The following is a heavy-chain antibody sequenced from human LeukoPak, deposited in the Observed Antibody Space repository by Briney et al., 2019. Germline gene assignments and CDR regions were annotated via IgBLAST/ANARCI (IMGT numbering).Heavy chain of an antibody. J-gene: IGHJ4*02. V-gene: IGHV3-21*01. CDR1: GFTFSSYT. CDR3: ARDLAWGGY. CDR2: ITSSSSSM. Sequence: GGSLRLSCAASGFTFSSYTMSWVRQAPGKGLEWVSSITSSSSSMYSADSVKGRLTISRDNAKNSLYLQMNSLRAEDTAVYYCARDLAWGGYWGQGTLVTVSS. D-gene: IGHD7-27*01.